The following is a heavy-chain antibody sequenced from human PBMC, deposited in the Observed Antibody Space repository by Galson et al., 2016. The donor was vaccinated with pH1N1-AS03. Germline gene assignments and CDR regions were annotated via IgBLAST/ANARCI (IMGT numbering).Heavy chain of an antibody. V-gene: IGHV3-23*05. J-gene: IGHJ4*02. CDR1: GFSFSSYA. CDR2: IDNGAFNT. D-gene: IGHD4-23*01. Sequence: SLRLSCAASGFSFSSYAMGWVRQTPGRGLECLSTIDNGAFNTYYKDSLEGRFTISRDNSKNTLYLHMNSLRADDTALYYCAKGLFDNYAGYFEYWGQGILVTLSS. CDR3: AKGLFDNYAGYFEY.